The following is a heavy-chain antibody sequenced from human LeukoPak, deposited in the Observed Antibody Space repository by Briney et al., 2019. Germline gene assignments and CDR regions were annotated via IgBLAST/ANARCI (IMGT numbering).Heavy chain of an antibody. CDR1: GYTFIGYY. Sequence: ASVKVSCKASGYTFIGYYMHWVRQAPGQGLEWMGWINPNSGGTNYAQKFQGRVTMTRDTSISTAYMELSRLRSDDTAVYYCARDRRLLEQNWFDPWGQGTLVTVSS. D-gene: IGHD1/OR15-1a*01. J-gene: IGHJ5*02. CDR2: INPNSGGT. CDR3: ARDRRLLEQNWFDP. V-gene: IGHV1-2*02.